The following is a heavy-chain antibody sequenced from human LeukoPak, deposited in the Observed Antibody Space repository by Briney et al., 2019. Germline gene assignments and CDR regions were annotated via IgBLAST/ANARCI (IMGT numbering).Heavy chain of an antibody. J-gene: IGHJ4*02. V-gene: IGHV3-30*02. Sequence: GGSLRLSCAAYAFTFSSYGMHRVRQAPGKGLKWVAFIRNDGSNKYYADSVKGRFTISRDNCKNTLYMQMNSLKDEDTAEYLCANCYSWSYDFVYWGQGTLVTVSS. D-gene: IGHD1-26*01. CDR1: AFTFSSYG. CDR3: ANCYSWSYDFVY. CDR2: IRNDGSNK.